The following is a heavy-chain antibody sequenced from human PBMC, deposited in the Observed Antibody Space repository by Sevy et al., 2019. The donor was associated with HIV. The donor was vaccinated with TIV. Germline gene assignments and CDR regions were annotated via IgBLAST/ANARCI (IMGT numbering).Heavy chain of an antibody. CDR2: IRPDGSDK. CDR1: GFTFSPYW. CDR3: ARGVGLDC. D-gene: IGHD1-26*01. V-gene: IGHV3-7*01. Sequence: GGSLRLSCAASGFTFSPYWMTWVRQAPGKGLEWVANIRPDGSDKYYVDSVKGRVTTSRDNAKNSLYLQMNSLRADDTAMYYCARGVGLDCWGQGALVTVSS. J-gene: IGHJ4*02.